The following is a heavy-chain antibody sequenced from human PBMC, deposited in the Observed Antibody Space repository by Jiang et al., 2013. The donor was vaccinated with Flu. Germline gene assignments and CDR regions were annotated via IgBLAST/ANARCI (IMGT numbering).Heavy chain of an antibody. D-gene: IGHD6-13*01. CDR3: ARARAPEVAAYYFDY. V-gene: IGHV4-59*01. J-gene: IGHJ4*02. Sequence: GPGLVKPSETLSLTCIVSGDPISNYYWNWVRQPPGKGLEWIGYIYYSGDTNYNPSLKSRLSISLDTSKNHFSLKLTSVTAADTAVYYCARARAPEVAAYYFDYWGQGMLVTVSS. CDR1: GDPISNYY. CDR2: IYYSGDT.